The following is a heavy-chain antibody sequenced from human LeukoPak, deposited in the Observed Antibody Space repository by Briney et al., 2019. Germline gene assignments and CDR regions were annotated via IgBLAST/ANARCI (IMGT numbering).Heavy chain of an antibody. CDR2: ISYDGSNK. D-gene: IGHD5-18*01. J-gene: IGHJ4*02. Sequence: QPGRSLRLSCAASGFTFSSYGMHWVRQPPGKGLEWVAVISYDGSNKYYADSVKGRFTISRDNSKNTLYLQMNSVSAEDTAVYYCAKEGQLGYYFDYWGQGTLVTVSS. CDR1: GFTFSSYG. CDR3: AKEGQLGYYFDY. V-gene: IGHV3-30*18.